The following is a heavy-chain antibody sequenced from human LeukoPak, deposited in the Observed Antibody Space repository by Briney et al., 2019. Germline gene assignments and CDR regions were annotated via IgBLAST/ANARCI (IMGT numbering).Heavy chain of an antibody. D-gene: IGHD4-23*01. CDR3: ARGRDDHGGMFFDP. V-gene: IGHV4-59*01. Sequence: SETLSLTCTVSGDSMKTYYWGWIRQSPGKGLEWIAFMFYRGYTSSSPSLKSRVTMSVDTSKSQFSLSLSSVTAADTAVYYCARGRDDHGGMFFDPWGQGTLVTVSS. CDR2: MFYRGYT. J-gene: IGHJ5*02. CDR1: GDSMKTYY.